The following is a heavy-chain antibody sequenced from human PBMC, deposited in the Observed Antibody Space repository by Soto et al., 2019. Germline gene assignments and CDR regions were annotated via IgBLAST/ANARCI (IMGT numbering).Heavy chain of an antibody. Sequence: QVQLQESGPGLVKPSETLSLTCTVSGGSISSYYWSWIRQPPGKGLEWIGYIYYSGSTNYNSSLKSRVTISVDTYKNQFSLKLSSVTAADTAVYYCARDRFDCSGGSCYNVGAFDIWGQGTMVIVSS. D-gene: IGHD2-15*01. CDR3: ARDRFDCSGGSCYNVGAFDI. V-gene: IGHV4-59*01. J-gene: IGHJ3*02. CDR1: GGSISSYY. CDR2: IYYSGST.